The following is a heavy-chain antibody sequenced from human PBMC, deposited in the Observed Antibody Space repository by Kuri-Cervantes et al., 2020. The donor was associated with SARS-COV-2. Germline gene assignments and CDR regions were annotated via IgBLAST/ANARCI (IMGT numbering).Heavy chain of an antibody. CDR2: ISYDGSNK. D-gene: IGHD4-17*01. V-gene: IGHV3-30*04. Sequence: LSLTCAASGSTFSSYAMHWVRQAPGKGLEWVAVISYDGSNKYYADSVKGRFTISRDNSKNTLYLQMNSLRAEDTAVYYCATDYDYGDGIDYWGQGTLVTVSS. J-gene: IGHJ4*02. CDR1: GSTFSSYA. CDR3: ATDYDYGDGIDY.